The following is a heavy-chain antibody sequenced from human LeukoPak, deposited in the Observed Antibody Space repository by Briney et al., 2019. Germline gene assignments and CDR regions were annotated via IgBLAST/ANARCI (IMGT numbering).Heavy chain of an antibody. CDR2: ISGSGGST. J-gene: IGHJ4*02. D-gene: IGHD6-13*01. CDR3: ARNPSSIAAAGLNFDY. Sequence: GGSLRLSCAASGSTFSSYAMSWVRQAPGKGLEWVSAISGSGGSTYYADSVKGRFTISRDNSKNTLYLQMNSLRAEDTAVYYCARNPSSIAAAGLNFDYWGQGTLVTVSS. V-gene: IGHV3-23*01. CDR1: GSTFSSYA.